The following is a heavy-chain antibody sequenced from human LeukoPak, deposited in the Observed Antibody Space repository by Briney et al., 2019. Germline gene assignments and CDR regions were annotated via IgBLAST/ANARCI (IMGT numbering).Heavy chain of an antibody. J-gene: IGHJ4*02. D-gene: IGHD1-26*01. CDR3: ARLRSFPMGYFDY. CDR1: GFTVSSNY. V-gene: IGHV3-66*01. CDR2: IYSGGST. Sequence: GSLRLSCAASGFTVSSNYMSWVRQAPGKGLEWVSVIYSGGSTYYADSVKGRFTISRDNSKNTLYLQMNSLRAEDTAVYYCARLRSFPMGYFDYWGQGTLVTVSS.